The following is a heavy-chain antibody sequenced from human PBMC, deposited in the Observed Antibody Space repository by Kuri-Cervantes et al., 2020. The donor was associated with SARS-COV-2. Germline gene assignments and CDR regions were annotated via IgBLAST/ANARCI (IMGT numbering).Heavy chain of an antibody. J-gene: IGHJ4*02. CDR3: ARRSGYCSSTSCYFFDY. D-gene: IGHD2-2*01. Sequence: SQTFSLTCAVSGYSISSGYYWGWIRQPPGKGLEWIGSIYHSGSTYYNPSLKSRVTISVDTSKNQFSLKLSSVTAADTAVYYCARRSGYCSSTSCYFFDYWGQGTLVTVSS. V-gene: IGHV4-38-2*01. CDR2: IYHSGST. CDR1: GYSISSGYY.